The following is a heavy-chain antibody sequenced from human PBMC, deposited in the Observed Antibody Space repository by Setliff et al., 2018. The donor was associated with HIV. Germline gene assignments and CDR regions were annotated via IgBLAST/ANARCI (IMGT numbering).Heavy chain of an antibody. D-gene: IGHD3-3*01. V-gene: IGHV3-11*06. CDR3: VRDPGGIFDAFDV. CDR1: GFSFSDSH. CDR2: ISTTSSNT. Sequence: GGSLRLSCAASGFSFSDSHMTWIRQAPGKGLEWVSYISTTSSNTNYADSVKGRFTISRDNAKNSLDLEMHSLTDEDTAVYYCVRDPGGIFDAFDVWGQGTMVTVSS. J-gene: IGHJ3*01.